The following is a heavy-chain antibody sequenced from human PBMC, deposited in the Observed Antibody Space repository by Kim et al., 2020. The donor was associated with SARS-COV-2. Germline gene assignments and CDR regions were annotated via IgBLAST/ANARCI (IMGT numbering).Heavy chain of an antibody. D-gene: IGHD3-16*01. CDR3: ARDHGGLPYYYYGMDV. CDR1: GFTFSSYE. CDR2: ISSSGSTI. Sequence: GGSLRLFCAASGFTFSSYEMNWVRQAPGKGLEWVSYISSSGSTIYYADSVKGRFTISRDNAKNSLYLQMNSLRAEDTAVYYCARDHGGLPYYYYGMDVGGGGTTVTVSA. J-gene: IGHJ6*04. V-gene: IGHV3-48*03.